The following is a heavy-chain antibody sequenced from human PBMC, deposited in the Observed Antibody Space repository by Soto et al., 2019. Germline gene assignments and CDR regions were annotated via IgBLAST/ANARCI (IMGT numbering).Heavy chain of an antibody. CDR3: ARVGGILTGHYYFDY. V-gene: IGHV3-20*01. Sequence: GGSLRLSCAASGFTFDDYGMSWVRQAPGKGLEWVSGINWNGGSTGYADSVKGRFTISRDNAKNSLYLQMNSLRAEDTALYHCARVGGILTGHYYFDYWGQGTLVTVSS. CDR2: INWNGGST. D-gene: IGHD3-9*01. CDR1: GFTFDDYG. J-gene: IGHJ4*02.